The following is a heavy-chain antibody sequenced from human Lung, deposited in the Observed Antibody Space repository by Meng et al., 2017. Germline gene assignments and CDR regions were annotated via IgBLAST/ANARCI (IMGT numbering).Heavy chain of an antibody. CDR2: IYYSGST. D-gene: IGHD2-15*01. Sequence: QVQLQASGPGVVQPLETLSLPCTVSGGSISSYYWSWIRQPPGKGLGWIGYIYYSGSTNYNPSLKSRVTISVDTSKNQFSLNLSSVTAADTAVYYCARGGWSLDYWGQGTLVTVSS. J-gene: IGHJ4*02. V-gene: IGHV4-59*08. CDR3: ARGGWSLDY. CDR1: GGSISSYY.